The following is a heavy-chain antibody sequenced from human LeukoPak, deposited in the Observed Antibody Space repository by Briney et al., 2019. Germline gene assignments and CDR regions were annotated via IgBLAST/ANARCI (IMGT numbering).Heavy chain of an antibody. D-gene: IGHD3-16*01. CDR1: GYSFTSCG. CDR2: ISAHNGKT. CDR3: AKNYDRGSMDV. J-gene: IGHJ6*02. Sequence: ASVKVSCKASGYSFTSCGITWVRQAPGQGLEWMGWISAHNGKTNYAQKHQGRVTMTTDSSTSTAYMELRSLRSDDTAVYYCAKNYDRGSMDVWGQGMTVTVSS. V-gene: IGHV1-18*01.